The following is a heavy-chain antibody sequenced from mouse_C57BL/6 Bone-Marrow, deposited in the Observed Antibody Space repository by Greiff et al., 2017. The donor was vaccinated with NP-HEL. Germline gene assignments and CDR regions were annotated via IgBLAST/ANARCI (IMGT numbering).Heavy chain of an antibody. Sequence: VQVVESGAELARPGASVKLSCKASGYTFTSYGISWVKQRTGQGLEWIGEIYPRSGNTYYNEKFKGKATLTADKSSSTAYMELRSLTSEDSAVYFCAVIPDWYFDVWGTGTTVTVSS. CDR2: IYPRSGNT. D-gene: IGHD1-1*01. CDR3: AVIPDWYFDV. V-gene: IGHV1-81*01. J-gene: IGHJ1*03. CDR1: GYTFTSYG.